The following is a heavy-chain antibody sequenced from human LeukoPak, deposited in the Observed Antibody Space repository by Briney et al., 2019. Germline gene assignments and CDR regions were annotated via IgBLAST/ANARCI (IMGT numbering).Heavy chain of an antibody. J-gene: IGHJ4*02. Sequence: PSETLSLTCTIFGGSISTYYWSWIRQPPGKGLEWIGCVYYSGSTNYNPSLKSRVTISVDTSKNQFSLKLSSVTAADTAVYYCARVDGTPEDYWGQGTPVTVSS. V-gene: IGHV4-59*01. CDR1: GGSISTYY. CDR2: VYYSGST. CDR3: ARVDGTPEDY.